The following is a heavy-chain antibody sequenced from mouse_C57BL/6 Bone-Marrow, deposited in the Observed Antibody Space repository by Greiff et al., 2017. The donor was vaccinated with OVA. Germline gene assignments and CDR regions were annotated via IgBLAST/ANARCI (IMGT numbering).Heavy chain of an antibody. V-gene: IGHV1-26*01. CDR1: GYTFTDYY. CDR2: INPNNGGT. D-gene: IGHD1-1*01. CDR3: ANLLRAY. J-gene: IGHJ2*01. Sequence: EVQLQQSGPELVKPGASVKISCKASGYTFTDYYMNWVKQSHGKSLEWIGDINPNNGGTSYNQKFKGKATLTVDKSSSTAYMELRSLTSEDSAVYYCANLLRAYWGQGTTLTVSS.